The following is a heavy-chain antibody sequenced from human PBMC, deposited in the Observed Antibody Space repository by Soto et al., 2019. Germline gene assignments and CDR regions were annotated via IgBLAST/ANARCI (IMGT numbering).Heavy chain of an antibody. V-gene: IGHV4-30-2*01. CDR3: ARVPGP. Sequence: SEALSLTCAVSGCSISSGGYSWSWIRQPPGKGLEWIGYIYHSGSTYYNPSLKSRVTISVDRSKNQFSLKLSSVTAADTAVYYCARVPGPWGQGTTVTVS. CDR2: IYHSGST. J-gene: IGHJ6*02. CDR1: GCSISSGGYS.